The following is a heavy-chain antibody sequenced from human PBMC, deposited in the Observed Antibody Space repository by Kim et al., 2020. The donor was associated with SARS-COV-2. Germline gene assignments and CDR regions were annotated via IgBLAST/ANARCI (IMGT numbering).Heavy chain of an antibody. D-gene: IGHD6-13*01. CDR3: ARETAAAGKTFDY. J-gene: IGHJ4*02. Sequence: TQGFPGRVTMTRETSTSTVFMDLSNLRSDDTAVYYCARETAAAGKTFDYWGQGTLVTVSS. V-gene: IGHV1-46*01.